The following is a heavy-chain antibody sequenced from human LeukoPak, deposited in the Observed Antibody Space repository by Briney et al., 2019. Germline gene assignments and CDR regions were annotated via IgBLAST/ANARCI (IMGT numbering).Heavy chain of an antibody. V-gene: IGHV3-11*04. D-gene: IGHD3-22*01. CDR1: GFTFSDYY. Sequence: GGSLRHSCAASGFTFSDYYMSWIRQAPGKGLEWVSYISSSGGNIYYADSVKGRFTISRDNAKNSLYLQMNSLRAEDTAIYYCLREETIVVVREPPPRGQGPRVTVSS. CDR3: LREETIVVVREPPP. J-gene: IGHJ4*02. CDR2: ISSSGGNI.